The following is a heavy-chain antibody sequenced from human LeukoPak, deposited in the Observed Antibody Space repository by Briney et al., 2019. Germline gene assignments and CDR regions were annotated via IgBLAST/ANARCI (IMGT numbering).Heavy chain of an antibody. CDR1: GFTFSGHI. D-gene: IGHD2-8*01. Sequence: GGSLRLSCAASGFTFSGHIMNWVRQAPGKGLEWVAFIGTRGNIIYYADSVKGRFTVYRDNAKNSLYLQMNSLRAEDTAVYYCARDQWLDYWGQGTLVTVSS. CDR2: IGTRGNII. V-gene: IGHV3-48*01. J-gene: IGHJ4*02. CDR3: ARDQWLDY.